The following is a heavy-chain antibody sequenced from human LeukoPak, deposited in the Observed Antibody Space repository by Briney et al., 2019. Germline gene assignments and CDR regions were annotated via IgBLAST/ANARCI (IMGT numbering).Heavy chain of an antibody. Sequence: KSSETLSLTCTVSGGSIKSYYWGWIRQPPGKGLEWIGSIYYSGSTYDNPSLKSRVTISVDTSKNQVSLKLSSVTAADTGIYYCTRLLYDRSGYYYFDYWGQGTLVTVSS. CDR2: IYYSGST. CDR3: TRLLYDRSGYYYFDY. J-gene: IGHJ4*02. D-gene: IGHD3-22*01. CDR1: GGSIKSYY. V-gene: IGHV4-39*01.